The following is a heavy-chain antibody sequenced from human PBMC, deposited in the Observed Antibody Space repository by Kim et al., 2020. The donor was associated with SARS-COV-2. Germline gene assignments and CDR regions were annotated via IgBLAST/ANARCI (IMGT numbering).Heavy chain of an antibody. CDR2: I. Sequence: IKHTDSVTGRFTISRDKAKNSLYLQMNSRRDEDTAVYYCARASSSPHFDYWGQGTLVTVSS. J-gene: IGHJ4*02. CDR3: ARASSSPHFDY. V-gene: IGHV3-48*02. D-gene: IGHD6-6*01.